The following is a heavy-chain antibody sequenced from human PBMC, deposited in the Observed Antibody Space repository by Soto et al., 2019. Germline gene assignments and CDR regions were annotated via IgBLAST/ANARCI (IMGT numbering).Heavy chain of an antibody. D-gene: IGHD3-10*01. CDR2: VIGSGVNV. Sequence: LRLSCAASGFTFSNYAINWVRLAPGKRLEWVSSVIGSGVNVFYADSVKGRFTISRDNSKNTVYLEMNSLRADDTAEYFCAKGSAFECKGAICYPFDHWGRGTLVTVPS. V-gene: IGHV3-23*01. CDR1: GFTFSNYA. CDR3: AKGSAFECKGAICYPFDH. J-gene: IGHJ4*02.